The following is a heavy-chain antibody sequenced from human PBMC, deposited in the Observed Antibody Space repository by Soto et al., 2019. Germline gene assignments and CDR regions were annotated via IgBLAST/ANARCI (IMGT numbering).Heavy chain of an antibody. Sequence: QVQMVESGGGVVQPGSSLRLSCAASGFSFSAYGLHWVRQAPGKGLEWLAVISNDGRNTYYADSVKGRFTIFRDNSKDTLFLQMNSLRGEDTAIYYCAKVIRADSTSSNFYYYSAMDVWGQGTTVTVSS. D-gene: IGHD6-6*01. J-gene: IGHJ6*02. CDR2: ISNDGRNT. CDR3: AKVIRADSTSSNFYYYSAMDV. CDR1: GFSFSAYG. V-gene: IGHV3-30*18.